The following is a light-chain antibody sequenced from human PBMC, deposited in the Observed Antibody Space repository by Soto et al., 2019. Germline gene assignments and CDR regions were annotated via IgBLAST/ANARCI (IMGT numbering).Light chain of an antibody. Sequence: DIQMTQSPSTLSASVGDRVTITCRASQSISSWLAWYQQKPGKAPKLLIYKASSLESGVPSRFSGSGSGTEFTLTISSLQPDDFATYYCQQQGTFGQGTKVEL. CDR3: QQQGT. V-gene: IGKV1-5*03. CDR1: QSISSW. CDR2: KAS. J-gene: IGKJ1*01.